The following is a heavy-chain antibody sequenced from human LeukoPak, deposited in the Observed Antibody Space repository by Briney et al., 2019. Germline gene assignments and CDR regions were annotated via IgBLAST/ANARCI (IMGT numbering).Heavy chain of an antibody. CDR1: GGSISSGDYC. D-gene: IGHD3-10*01. V-gene: IGHV4-30-4*01. Sequence: SETLPLTCTVSGGSISSGDYCWSWIRQPPGKGLEWIGYIHYSGSTYYNPSLKSRVTISVDTSKNQFSLKLSSVTAADTAVYYCARDGSRKYYGSGSYFDYWGQGTLVTVSS. CDR2: IHYSGST. CDR3: ARDGSRKYYGSGSYFDY. J-gene: IGHJ4*02.